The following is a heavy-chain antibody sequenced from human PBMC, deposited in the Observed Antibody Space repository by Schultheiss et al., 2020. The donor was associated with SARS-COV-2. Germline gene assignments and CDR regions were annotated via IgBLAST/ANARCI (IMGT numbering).Heavy chain of an antibody. V-gene: IGHV3-21*01. CDR2: ISSSSSYI. CDR1: GFTFSSYD. D-gene: IGHD1-26*01. CDR3: ARAPQGGNFDY. Sequence: GGSLRLSCAASGFTFSSYDMHWVRQATGKGLEWVSSISSSSSYIYYADSVKGRFTISRDNAKNSLYLQMNSLRAEDTAVYYCARAPQGGNFDYWGQGTLVTVSS. J-gene: IGHJ4*02.